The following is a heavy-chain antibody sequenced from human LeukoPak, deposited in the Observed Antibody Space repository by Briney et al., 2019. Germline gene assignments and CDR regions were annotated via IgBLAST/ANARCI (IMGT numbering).Heavy chain of an antibody. CDR2: ISGSGGST. D-gene: IGHD3-10*01. V-gene: IGHV3-23*01. Sequence: GGSLRLSCAVSGFTFSSYAMNWVRQAPGKGLEWVSAISGSGGSTYYADSVKGRFTVSRDSSKNTLYLQMNSLRAEDTAVYSCAKGAGGIGSGTYYDYWGQGTLVTVSS. CDR3: AKGAGGIGSGTYYDY. J-gene: IGHJ4*02. CDR1: GFTFSSYA.